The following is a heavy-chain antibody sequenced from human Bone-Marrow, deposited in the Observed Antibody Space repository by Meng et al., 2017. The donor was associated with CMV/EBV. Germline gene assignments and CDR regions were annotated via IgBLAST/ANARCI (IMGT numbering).Heavy chain of an antibody. CDR3: ARDSSGSYYGH. Sequence: SVKVSCKASGGTFSSYTISWVRQAPGQGLEWMGRIIPILGIANYAQKFQGRVTITADKSTSTAYMELSSLRSEDTAVYYCARDSSGSYYGHWGQGTLVTGSS. CDR2: IIPILGIA. V-gene: IGHV1-69*04. CDR1: GGTFSSYT. J-gene: IGHJ1*01. D-gene: IGHD1-26*01.